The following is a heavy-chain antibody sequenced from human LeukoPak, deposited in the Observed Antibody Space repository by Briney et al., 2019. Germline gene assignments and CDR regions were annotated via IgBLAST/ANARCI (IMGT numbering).Heavy chain of an antibody. D-gene: IGHD3-3*01. CDR2: IYYSGST. J-gene: IGHJ4*02. Sequence: PSETLSLTCTVSGGSISSSSYYWGWIRQPPGKGLEWIGSIYYSGSTYYNPSLKSRVTISVDTSKNQFSLKLSSVTAADTAVYYCARETLGGGFDYWGQGTLVTVSS. CDR3: ARETLGGGFDY. V-gene: IGHV4-39*02. CDR1: GGSISSSSYY.